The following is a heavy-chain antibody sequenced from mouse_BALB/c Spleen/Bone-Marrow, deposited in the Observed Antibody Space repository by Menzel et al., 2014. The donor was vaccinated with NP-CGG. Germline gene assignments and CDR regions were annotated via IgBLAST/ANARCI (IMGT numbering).Heavy chain of an antibody. CDR3: ARRLRYYAMDY. J-gene: IGHJ4*01. Sequence: VKLMESGPGLVQPSQSLSITCTVSGFSLTSHGVHWVRQSPGKGLEWLGVIWSGGSTDYNAAFISRLSISKDNSKSQVFFKMNSLQANDTAIYYCARRLRYYAMDYWGQGTSVTVSS. D-gene: IGHD2-2*01. V-gene: IGHV2-2*02. CDR2: IWSGGST. CDR1: GFSLTSHG.